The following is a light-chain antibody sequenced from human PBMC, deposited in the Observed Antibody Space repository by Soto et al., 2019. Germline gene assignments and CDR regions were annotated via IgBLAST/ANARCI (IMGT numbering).Light chain of an antibody. CDR2: EGT. CDR1: TSDVGGYNL. Sequence: QSALTQPASVSGSPGQSITISCSGTTSDVGGYNLVSWYQQHTAKAPKLLIYEGTQRPSGVSSRFSGSKSGNTASLTISGLQAEDEADYYCCSYTSSGTPVFGGGTKVTVL. V-gene: IGLV2-14*02. CDR3: CSYTSSGTPV. J-gene: IGLJ3*02.